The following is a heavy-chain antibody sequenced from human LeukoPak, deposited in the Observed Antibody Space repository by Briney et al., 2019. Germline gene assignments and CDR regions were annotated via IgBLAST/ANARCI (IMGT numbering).Heavy chain of an antibody. CDR3: ARAGTTVTGGDAFDI. J-gene: IGHJ3*02. CDR2: ISTSSGNT. CDR1: GYTFITFG. Sequence: ASVKVSCKASGYTFITFGISWVRQAPGQGLEWMGWISTSSGNTNYAQKAQDRLTMSTDTSTGIGYMQLRSLRSDDTAVYYCARAGTTVTGGDAFDIWGQGTMVTVSS. D-gene: IGHD1-1*01. V-gene: IGHV1-18*01.